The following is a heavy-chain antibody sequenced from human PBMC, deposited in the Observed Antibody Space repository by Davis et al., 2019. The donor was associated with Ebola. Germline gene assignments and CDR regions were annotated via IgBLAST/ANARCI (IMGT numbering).Heavy chain of an antibody. CDR1: GYTFSSYY. D-gene: IGHD6-13*01. CDR2: INPSGGST. V-gene: IGHV1-46*01. Sequence: ASVKVSCKASGYTFSSYYMHWVRQAPGQGLEWMGIINPSGGSTSYAQKFQGRVTMTRDTSTSTVYMELSSLRSEDTAVYYCARDRSSWPLDYWGQGTLVTVSS. CDR3: ARDRSSWPLDY. J-gene: IGHJ4*02.